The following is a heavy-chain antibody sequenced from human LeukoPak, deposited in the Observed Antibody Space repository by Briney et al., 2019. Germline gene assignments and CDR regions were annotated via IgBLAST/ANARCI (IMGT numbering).Heavy chain of an antibody. CDR3: ATPRGSGSYLAFDY. CDR1: GFTFSSYA. D-gene: IGHD1-26*01. V-gene: IGHV3-23*01. Sequence: GGSLRLSCAASGFTFSSYAMNWVRQAPGKGLEWVSVISGTGGRTYYADSVKGRFTISRDNSKNTLYLQMNSLRAEDTAVYYCATPRGSGSYLAFDYWGQGTLVTVSS. J-gene: IGHJ4*02. CDR2: ISGTGGRT.